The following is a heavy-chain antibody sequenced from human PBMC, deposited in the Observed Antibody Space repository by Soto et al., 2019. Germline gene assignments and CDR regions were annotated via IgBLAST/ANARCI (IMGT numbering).Heavy chain of an antibody. J-gene: IGHJ3*02. CDR2: FYPGDSTS. V-gene: IGHV5-51*01. D-gene: IGHD2-15*01. CDR3: ARIIGYCRNNDCSWTFDI. Sequence: GESLKISCKTSGYSFISYWVAWVRQLPGKGLEWMGTFYPGDSTSTYSPSFQGQVTISVDKSISTAYLQLSSLKASDTAMYYCARIIGYCRNNDCSWTFDIWGQGAMVTVSS. CDR1: GYSFISYW.